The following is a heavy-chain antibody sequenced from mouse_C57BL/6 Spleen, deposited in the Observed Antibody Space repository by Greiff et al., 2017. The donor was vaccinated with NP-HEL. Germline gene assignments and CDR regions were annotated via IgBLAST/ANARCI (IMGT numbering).Heavy chain of an antibody. J-gene: IGHJ2*01. CDR1: GFTFSDYY. CDR3: GRGRGYYSNYYFDC. Sequence: EVKVVESEGGLVQPGSSMKLSCTASGFTFSDYYMAWVRQVPEKGLEWVANINYDGSSTYYLDSLKSRFIISRDNAKNILYLQMSSLKSEDTATYYCGRGRGYYSNYYFDCWGKVATLTVAS. V-gene: IGHV5-16*01. CDR2: INYDGSST. D-gene: IGHD2-5*01.